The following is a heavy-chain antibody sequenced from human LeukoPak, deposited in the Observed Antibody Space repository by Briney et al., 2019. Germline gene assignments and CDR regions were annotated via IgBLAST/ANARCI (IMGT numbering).Heavy chain of an antibody. D-gene: IGHD2-2*01. V-gene: IGHV3-7*01. CDR1: GFTFSNDW. CDR2: INQDESKK. CDR3: ARDHAYRADY. Sequence: GGSLRLSCAASGFTFSNDWMCWVRQAPGKGLEWVANINQDESKKYYADSVKGRFTIFRDNAKNSLYLQMSSLTAEDTAIYYCARDHAYRADYWGQGTLVTVSS. J-gene: IGHJ4*02.